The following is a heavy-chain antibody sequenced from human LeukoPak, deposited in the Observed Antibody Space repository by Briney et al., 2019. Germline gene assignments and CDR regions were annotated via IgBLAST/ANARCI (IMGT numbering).Heavy chain of an antibody. V-gene: IGHV1-2*02. J-gene: IGHJ4*02. CDR3: VRVRGGFYSSGWEVGFDY. D-gene: IGHD6-19*01. CDR1: GYTFTGYY. Sequence: ASVKVSCKASGYTFTGYYIHWVRQAPGQGLEWMGCINPNSGGTNYAQKFQGRVTMTRDTSISTAYMELSRLRSDDTAVYYCVRVRGGFYSSGWEVGFDYWGQGTLVTVSS. CDR2: INPNSGGT.